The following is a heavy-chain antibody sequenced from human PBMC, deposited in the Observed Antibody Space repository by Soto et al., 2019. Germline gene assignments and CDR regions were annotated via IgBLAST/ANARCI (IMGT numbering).Heavy chain of an antibody. J-gene: IGHJ2*01. CDR1: GGSISSYY. CDR3: ARDGSGYNGWYFDL. Sequence: QVQLQESGPGLVKPSETLSLTCTVSGGSISSYYWSWIRQPPGKGLEWIGYIYYSGSTNYNPSLKSRVTIXVXTXXNQFSLKLSSVTAADTAVYYCARDGSGYNGWYFDLWGRGTLVTVSS. CDR2: IYYSGST. D-gene: IGHD5-12*01. V-gene: IGHV4-59*01.